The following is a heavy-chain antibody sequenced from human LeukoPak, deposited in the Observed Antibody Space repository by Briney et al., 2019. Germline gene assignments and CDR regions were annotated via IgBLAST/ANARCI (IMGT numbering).Heavy chain of an antibody. CDR3: ARDLQYNWNSNYYYYYGMDV. J-gene: IGHJ6*02. D-gene: IGHD1-20*01. V-gene: IGHV4-39*07. CDR2: IYYSGST. CDR1: GGSISSSSYY. Sequence: SETLSLTCTVSGGSISSSSYYWGWIRQPPGKGLEWIGSIYYSGSTCYNPSLKSRVTMSVDTSKNQFSLKLSSVTAADTAVYYCARDLQYNWNSNYYYYYGMDVWGQGTTVTVSS.